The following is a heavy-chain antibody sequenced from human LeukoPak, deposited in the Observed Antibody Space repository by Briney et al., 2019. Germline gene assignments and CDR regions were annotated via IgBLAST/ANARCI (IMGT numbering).Heavy chain of an antibody. D-gene: IGHD7-27*01. CDR1: GFTFSSYE. V-gene: IGHV3-48*03. CDR3: ARSGAAVAFDI. Sequence: GGSLRLSCAASGFTFSSYEMNWVRQAPGKGLEWVSYISSSGSTIYYADSVKGRFTISRDNAKNSLYLQMNSLRAEDTAAYYCARSGAAVAFDIWGQGTMVTVSS. J-gene: IGHJ3*02. CDR2: ISSSGSTI.